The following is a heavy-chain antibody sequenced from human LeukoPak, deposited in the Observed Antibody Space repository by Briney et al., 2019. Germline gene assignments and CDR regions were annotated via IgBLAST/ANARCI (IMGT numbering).Heavy chain of an antibody. V-gene: IGHV1-18*04. CDR1: GYTFTSYG. Sequence: ASVRVSCKASGYTFTSYGISWVRQAPGQGLEWMGWISAYNGNTNYAQKLQGRVTMTTATSTSTAYMELRSLRSDDTAVYYCASHYGSGSYPEYFQHWGQGTLVTVSS. CDR2: ISAYNGNT. D-gene: IGHD3-10*01. J-gene: IGHJ1*01. CDR3: ASHYGSGSYPEYFQH.